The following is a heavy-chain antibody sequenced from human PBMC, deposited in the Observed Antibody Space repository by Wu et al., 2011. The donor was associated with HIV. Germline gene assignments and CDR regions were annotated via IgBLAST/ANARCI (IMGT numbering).Heavy chain of an antibody. CDR1: GYTFNTYA. V-gene: IGHV1-18*01. CDR3: ARRSNWNDARGAFDI. Sequence: QVQLVQSGAEVKKPGASVKVSCKASGYTFNTYAISWVRQAPGQGLEWMGWISPYDGDTKYPRKLQGRVTMTTDTSTSTAYMELRSLRSDDTAVYYCARRSNWNDARGAFDIWGQGTMVTVSS. D-gene: IGHD1-1*01. J-gene: IGHJ3*02. CDR2: ISPYDGDT.